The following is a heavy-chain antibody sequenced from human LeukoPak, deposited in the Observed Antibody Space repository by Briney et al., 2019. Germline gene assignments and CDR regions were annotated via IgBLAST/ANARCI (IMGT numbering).Heavy chain of an antibody. CDR2: IKQDGSEK. D-gene: IGHD3-10*01. V-gene: IGHV3-7*01. CDR3: AREWDVLLWFGELLGPGAFDI. J-gene: IGHJ3*02. CDR1: GFTFSSYW. Sequence: GGSLRLSCAASGFTFSSYWMSWVRQAPGKGLEWVANIKQDGSEKYYVDSVKGRFTISRDNAKNSLYLQMNSLRAEDTAVYYCAREWDVLLWFGELLGPGAFDIWGQGTMVTVSS.